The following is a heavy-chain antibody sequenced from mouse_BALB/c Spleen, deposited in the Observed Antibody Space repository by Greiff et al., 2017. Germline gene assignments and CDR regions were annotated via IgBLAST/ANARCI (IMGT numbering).Heavy chain of an antibody. V-gene: IGHV5-6-3*01. CDR2: INSNGGST. CDR1: GFTFSSYG. J-gene: IGHJ4*01. CDR3: AREERAMDY. Sequence: EVQGVESGGGLVQPGGSLKLSCAASGFTFSSYGMSWVRQTPDKRLELVATINSNGGSTYYPDSVKGRFTISRDNAKNTLYLQMSSLKSEDTAMYYCAREERAMDYWGQGTSVTVSS.